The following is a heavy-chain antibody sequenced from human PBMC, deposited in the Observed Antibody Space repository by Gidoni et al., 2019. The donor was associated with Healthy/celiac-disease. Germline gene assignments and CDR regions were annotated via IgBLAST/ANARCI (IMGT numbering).Heavy chain of an antibody. CDR1: GGSISSSSYY. V-gene: IGHV4-39*01. D-gene: IGHD3-10*01. J-gene: IGHJ4*02. CDR3: ARLGNGSGSYYSLTLFDY. Sequence: QLQLQESGPGLVKPSETLSLTCTVSGGSISSSSYYWGWIRQPPGKGLELIGSSYYSGSTYYNPSLKSRVTISVDTSKNQFSLKLSSVTAADTAVYYCARLGNGSGSYYSLTLFDYWGQGTLVTVSS. CDR2: SYYSGST.